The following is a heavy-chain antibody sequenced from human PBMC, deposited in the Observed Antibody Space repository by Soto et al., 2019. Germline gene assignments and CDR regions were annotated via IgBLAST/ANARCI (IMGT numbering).Heavy chain of an antibody. CDR1: GGTFSSYA. J-gene: IGHJ5*02. V-gene: IGHV1-69*01. D-gene: IGHD2-15*01. CDR3: ARALAYCSGGSCYSSGWFDP. CDR2: IIPIFGTA. Sequence: QVQLVQSGAEVQKPGSSVKVSCKASGGTFSSYAISWVRQAPGQGLEWMGGIIPIFGTANYAQKFQGRVPITADESTSTAYMELSSLRSEDTAVYYCARALAYCSGGSCYSSGWFDPWGQGTLVTVSS.